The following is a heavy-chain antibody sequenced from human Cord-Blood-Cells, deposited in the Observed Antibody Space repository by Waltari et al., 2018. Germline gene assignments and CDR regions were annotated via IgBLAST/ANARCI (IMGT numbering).Heavy chain of an antibody. CDR3: ARVFSGSFDY. V-gene: IGHV4-39*01. D-gene: IGHD1-26*01. Sequence: QLQLQESGPGLVKPSETLSLTCTVSGGSISSSSYYWGWIRQPPGKGLEWIGSIYYSGSTYYNPYLKSRVTISVDTSKNQFSLKLSSVTAADTAVYYCARVFSGSFDYWGQGTLVTVSS. J-gene: IGHJ4*02. CDR2: IYYSGST. CDR1: GGSISSSSYY.